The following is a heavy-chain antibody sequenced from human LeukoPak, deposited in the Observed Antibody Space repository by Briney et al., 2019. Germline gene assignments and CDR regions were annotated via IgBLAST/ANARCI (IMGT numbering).Heavy chain of an antibody. J-gene: IGHJ4*02. D-gene: IGHD2-2*01. Sequence: PGGSLRLSCAASGFTFSSYAMSWVRQAPGKGLEWVSAIGGSGGSTYYADSVKGRFTISRDNPKKTLYLQMNSLRAEDTAVYYCARARAIQSFDYWGQGTLVTISS. CDR2: IGGSGGST. V-gene: IGHV3-23*01. CDR1: GFTFSSYA. CDR3: ARARAIQSFDY.